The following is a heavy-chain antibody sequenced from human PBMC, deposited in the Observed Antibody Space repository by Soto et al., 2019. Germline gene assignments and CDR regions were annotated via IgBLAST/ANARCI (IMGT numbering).Heavy chain of an antibody. V-gene: IGHV2-5*02. CDR2: IYWDDDK. Sequence: QITLKESGPTLVKPTQTLTLTCTFSGFSLSTSGVGVGWIRQPPGKALEWLALIYWDDDKRYSPSLKSRLTITKDTSKNQVVLTMTNMDPVDTATSYCARHSRRDGYNYEDYWCQGTLVTVSS. CDR1: GFSLSTSGVG. CDR3: ARHSRRDGYNYEDY. D-gene: IGHD5-12*01. J-gene: IGHJ4*02.